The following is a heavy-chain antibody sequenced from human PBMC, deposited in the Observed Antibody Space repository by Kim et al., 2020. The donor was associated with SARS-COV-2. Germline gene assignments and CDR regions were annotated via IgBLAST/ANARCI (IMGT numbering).Heavy chain of an antibody. CDR3: AGEAVAGRSRGDY. D-gene: IGHD6-19*01. J-gene: IGHJ4*02. CDR2: INHSGST. Sequence: SETLSLTCAVYGGSFSGYYWSWIRQPPGKGLEWIGEINHSGSTNYNPSLKSRVTISVDTSKNQFSLKLSSVTAADTAVYYCAGEAVAGRSRGDYWGQGTLVTVSS. V-gene: IGHV4-34*01. CDR1: GGSFSGYY.